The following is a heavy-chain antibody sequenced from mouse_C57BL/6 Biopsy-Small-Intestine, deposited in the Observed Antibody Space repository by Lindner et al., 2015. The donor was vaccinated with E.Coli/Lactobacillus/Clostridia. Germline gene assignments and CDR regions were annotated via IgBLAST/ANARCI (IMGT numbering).Heavy chain of an antibody. J-gene: IGHJ4*01. CDR2: ISSGSSTI. V-gene: IGHV5-17*01. CDR1: GFTFSDYG. Sequence: VQLQESGGGLVKPGGSLKLSCAASGFTFSDYGMHWVRQAPEKGLEWVAYISSGSSTIYYADTVKGRFTISRDNAKNTLFLQMTSLRSEDTAMYYCARWRELRLRGAMDYWGQGTSVTVSS. D-gene: IGHD3-2*02. CDR3: ARWRELRLRGAMDY.